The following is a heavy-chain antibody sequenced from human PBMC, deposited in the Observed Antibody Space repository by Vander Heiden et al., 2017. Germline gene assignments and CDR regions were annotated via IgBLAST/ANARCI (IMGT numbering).Heavy chain of an antibody. CDR2: IKSKTDGGTT. D-gene: IGHD2-15*01. CDR1: AFPFSNAW. V-gene: IGHV3-15*01. Sequence: EVQLVESGGGLVKPGGSLRLPCAASAFPFSNAWMSWVRQAPGKGLEWVGRIKSKTDGGTTDYAAPVKGRFTISRDDSKNTLYLQMNSLKTEDTAVYYCTTVEGYCSGGSCYSRDYWGQGTLVTVSS. J-gene: IGHJ4*02. CDR3: TTVEGYCSGGSCYSRDY.